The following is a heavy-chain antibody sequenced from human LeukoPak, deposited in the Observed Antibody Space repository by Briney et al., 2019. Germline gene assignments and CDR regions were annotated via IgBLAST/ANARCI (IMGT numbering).Heavy chain of an antibody. CDR3: ARLYLPPPRFHY. J-gene: IGHJ4*02. CDR2: IYHSGRT. CDR1: GYSISSGYY. D-gene: IGHD2-2*02. Sequence: SETLSLTCTVSGYSISSGYYWGRIRQPPGKGLEGIGSIYHSGRTFYNPSLKSRVTISVDTSKNQFSLKLTSVTAADTAVYYCARLYLPPPRFHYWGQGTLVNVSS. V-gene: IGHV4-38-2*02.